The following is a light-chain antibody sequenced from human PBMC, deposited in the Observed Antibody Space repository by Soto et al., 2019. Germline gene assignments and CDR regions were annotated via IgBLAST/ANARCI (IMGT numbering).Light chain of an antibody. V-gene: IGLV2-14*03. CDR3: SSFTRSNSYV. J-gene: IGLJ1*01. CDR2: DVS. CDR1: SSDVGAYNY. Sequence: QSALTQPASMSGSPGQSITISCTGTSSDVGAYNYVSWYQQHPGKVPKLMIYDVSDRPSGVSNRFSGSKSGNTASLTISGLQAEDEADYYCSSFTRSNSYVFGTGPKLTVL.